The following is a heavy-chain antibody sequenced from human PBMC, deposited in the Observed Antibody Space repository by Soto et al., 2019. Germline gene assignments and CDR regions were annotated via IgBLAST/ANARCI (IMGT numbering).Heavy chain of an antibody. Sequence: QVQLVQSGTEVKKPGASVKVSCKASGYTFTSYGISWVRQAPGQGLEWMGWISAYNGDTNYAQKLQGRVTMTTDTSTTTAYMELRSLRSDDTGVYYCARGLISRGYSYSSDYWGQGTLVTVSS. CDR1: GYTFTSYG. CDR3: ARGLISRGYSYSSDY. CDR2: ISAYNGDT. J-gene: IGHJ4*02. D-gene: IGHD5-18*01. V-gene: IGHV1-18*01.